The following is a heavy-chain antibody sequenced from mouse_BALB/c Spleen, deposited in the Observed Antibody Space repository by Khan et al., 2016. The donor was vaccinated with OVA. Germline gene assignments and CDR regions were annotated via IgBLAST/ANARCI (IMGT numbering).Heavy chain of an antibody. CDR1: GYTFTSYT. Sequence: QIQLVQSGAELARPGASLKMSCKASGYTFTSYTIHWIKLGPGQGLEWIGYINPSNGYTNYNQKFKDKATLTADKSSTTAYMQLSSLTSDDSAVYNCVRDGAYHRNDGWFAYWGQGTLVTVSA. V-gene: IGHV1-4*01. CDR2: INPSNGYT. J-gene: IGHJ3*01. CDR3: VRDGAYHRNDGWFAY. D-gene: IGHD2-14*01.